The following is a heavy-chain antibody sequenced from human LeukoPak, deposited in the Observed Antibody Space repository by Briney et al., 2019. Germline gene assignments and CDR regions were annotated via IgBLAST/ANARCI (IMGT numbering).Heavy chain of an antibody. J-gene: IGHJ4*02. Sequence: ASVKVSCKASGYTFTGYYMHWVRQAPGQGLEWMGWINPNSGGTNYAQKFQGRVTMTRDTSISTAYMELSRLRSDDTAVYYCARGYYDFWSGYFQTHFDYWGQGTLVTVSS. D-gene: IGHD3-3*01. V-gene: IGHV1-2*02. CDR2: INPNSGGT. CDR1: GYTFTGYY. CDR3: ARGYYDFWSGYFQTHFDY.